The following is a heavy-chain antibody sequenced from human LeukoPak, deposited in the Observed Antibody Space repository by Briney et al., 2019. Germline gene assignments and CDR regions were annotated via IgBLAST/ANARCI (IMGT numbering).Heavy chain of an antibody. Sequence: GRSLRLSCAASGFTFSSYAMHWVRQAPGKGLEWVAVISYDGSNKYYAASVKGRFTISRDNSKNTLYLQMNSLRAEDTAVYYCARDGQWLGHFDYWGQGTLVTVSS. D-gene: IGHD6-19*01. CDR3: ARDGQWLGHFDY. CDR2: ISYDGSNK. CDR1: GFTFSSYA. J-gene: IGHJ4*02. V-gene: IGHV3-30*04.